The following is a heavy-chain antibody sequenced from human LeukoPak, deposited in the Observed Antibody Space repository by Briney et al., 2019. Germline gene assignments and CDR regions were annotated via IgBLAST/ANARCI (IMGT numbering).Heavy chain of an antibody. V-gene: IGHV4-39*07. J-gene: IGHJ6*02. Sequence: SETLSLTCTVSGGSISGSSYYWGWIRQPPGKGLEWIGEINHSGSTNYNPSLKSRVTISVDMSKNQFSLKLSSVTAADTAVYYCARGPPAKPGTGYYYGMDVWGQGTTVTVSS. D-gene: IGHD2-2*01. CDR2: INHSGST. CDR3: ARGPPAKPGTGYYYGMDV. CDR1: GGSISGSSYY.